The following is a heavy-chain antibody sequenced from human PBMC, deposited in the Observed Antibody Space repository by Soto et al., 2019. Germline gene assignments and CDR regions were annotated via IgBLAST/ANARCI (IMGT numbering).Heavy chain of an antibody. Sequence: QVQLQESGPGLLKPSQTLSLTCTVSGGCISSGDSYWSWIRQPPGKGLEWIGSIYYSGSTYYNPSLKSRVTISVDTSKNQFSLKLNSVTAADTAVYYCASRHSSPYFDYWGQGTLVTVSS. J-gene: IGHJ4*02. CDR3: ASRHSSPYFDY. CDR2: IYYSGST. D-gene: IGHD6-13*01. CDR1: GGCISSGDSY. V-gene: IGHV4-30-4*01.